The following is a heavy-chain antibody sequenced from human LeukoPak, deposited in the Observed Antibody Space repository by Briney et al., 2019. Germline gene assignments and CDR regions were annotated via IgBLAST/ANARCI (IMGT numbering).Heavy chain of an antibody. CDR2: ISFDGSNK. V-gene: IGHV3-30*18. CDR1: GFTFSSYG. CDR3: AKDPYSSSWLIDY. D-gene: IGHD6-13*01. J-gene: IGHJ4*02. Sequence: GRSLRLSCAASGFTFSSYGMHWVRQAPGKGLEGVAGISFDGSNKYYADSVKGRFTISRENSKNTLYLQMNSLRAEDTAVYYCAKDPYSSSWLIDYWGQGNLVTVSS.